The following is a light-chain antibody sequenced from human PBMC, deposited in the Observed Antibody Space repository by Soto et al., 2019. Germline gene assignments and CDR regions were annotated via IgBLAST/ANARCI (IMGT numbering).Light chain of an antibody. CDR2: GAS. CDR1: QSVSSSY. J-gene: IGKJ1*01. V-gene: IGKV3-20*01. Sequence: EIVLTQSPGTLSLSPGERATLSCRASQSVSSSYLAWYQQKPGQAPRLLIYGASSRATGIPDWFSGSGSGTDFTLTISSLETEDFAVYYCHQYGSAPRTFGQGTKVEIK. CDR3: HQYGSAPRT.